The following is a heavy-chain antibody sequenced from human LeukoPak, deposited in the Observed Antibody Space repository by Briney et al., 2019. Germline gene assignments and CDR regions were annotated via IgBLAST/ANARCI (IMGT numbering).Heavy chain of an antibody. V-gene: IGHV4-31*03. J-gene: IGHJ4*02. CDR3: ATSGYQIT. CDR2: IYYSGST. D-gene: IGHD3-22*01. Sequence: PSETLSLTCTVSGVSISSGGYYWNWIRQHPGKGLEWIGYIYYSGSTYYNPSLKSRVTISADKSKNQFSPRLSSVTAADTAVYYCATSGYQITWGQGTLVTVSS. CDR1: GVSISSGGYY.